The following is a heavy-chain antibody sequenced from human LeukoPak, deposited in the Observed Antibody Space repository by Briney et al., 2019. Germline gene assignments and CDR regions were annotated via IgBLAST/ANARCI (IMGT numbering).Heavy chain of an antibody. D-gene: IGHD2-8*01. V-gene: IGHV3-30*18. CDR3: AKEYCSNSVCHSLDY. J-gene: IGHJ4*02. CDR1: GFDFSSNW. CDR2: ISYDVSNK. Sequence: GGSLRLSCAASGFDFSSNWMHWVRQAPGKGLEWVAVISYDVSNKYYADSVKGRFTFSRDNSKNTLYLQMNSLRAEGTAVYYCAKEYCSNSVCHSLDYWGQGTLVTVSS.